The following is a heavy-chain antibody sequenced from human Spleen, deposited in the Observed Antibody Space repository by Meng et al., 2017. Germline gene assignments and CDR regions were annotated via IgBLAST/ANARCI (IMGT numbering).Heavy chain of an antibody. J-gene: IGHJ4*02. CDR2: INWNGGST. V-gene: IGHV3-20*04. Sequence: GESLKISCAASGFTFDDYGMSWVRQAPGKGLEWVSGINWNGGSTGYADSVKGRFTISRDNSMNTLYLQMNSLRAEDTAMYYCAKDVGYNPAYYFDYWGQGTVVTVSS. CDR3: AKDVGYNPAYYFDY. CDR1: GFTFDDYG. D-gene: IGHD1-14*01.